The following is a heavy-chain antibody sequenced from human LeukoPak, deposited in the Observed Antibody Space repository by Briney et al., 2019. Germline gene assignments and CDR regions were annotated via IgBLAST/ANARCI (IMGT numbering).Heavy chain of an antibody. CDR1: GFTFSSYG. V-gene: IGHV3-30*03. D-gene: IGHD6-19*01. J-gene: IGHJ4*02. CDR3: AADRSGWYYFDY. CDR2: ISYDGSNK. Sequence: GRSLRLSCAASGFTFSSYGMHWVRQAPGKGLEWVAVISYDGSNKYYADSVKGRFTISRDNSKNTLYLQMNSLRAEDTAVYYCAADRSGWYYFDYWGQGTLVTVSS.